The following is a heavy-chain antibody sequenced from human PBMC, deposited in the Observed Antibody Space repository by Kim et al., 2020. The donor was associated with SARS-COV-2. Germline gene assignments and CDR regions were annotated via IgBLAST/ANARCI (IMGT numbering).Heavy chain of an antibody. CDR1: GGSISSSSYY. CDR2: IYYSGST. J-gene: IGHJ4*02. Sequence: SETLSLTCTVSGGSISSSSYYWGWIRQPPGKGLEWIGSIYYSGSTYYNPSLKSRVTISVDTSKNQFSLKLSSVTAADTAVYYCARRRYYDSSGYYISFGGYFDYWGQGTLVTVSS. CDR3: ARRRYYDSSGYYISFGGYFDY. V-gene: IGHV4-39*01. D-gene: IGHD3-22*01.